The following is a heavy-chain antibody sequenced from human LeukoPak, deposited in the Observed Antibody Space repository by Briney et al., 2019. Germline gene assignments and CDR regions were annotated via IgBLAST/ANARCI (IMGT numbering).Heavy chain of an antibody. Sequence: ASVKVSCKASGYTFTSYGISWVRQAPGQGLEWMGWINPNSGVTHYPQKFQGRVTMTRDTSINTIYMEVAGLRSDDTAVYYCARDPSALCSTTSCFGIPTDYWGQGTLVTVSS. CDR2: INPNSGVT. CDR3: ARDPSALCSTTSCFGIPTDY. CDR1: GYTFTSYG. J-gene: IGHJ4*02. D-gene: IGHD2-2*01. V-gene: IGHV1-2*02.